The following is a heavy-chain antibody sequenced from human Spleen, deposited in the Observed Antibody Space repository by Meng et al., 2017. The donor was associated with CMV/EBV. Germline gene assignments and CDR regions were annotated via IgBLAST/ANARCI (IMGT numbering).Heavy chain of an antibody. Sequence: ASVKVSCKASGYTFTTSYLHWVRLVPGQGLEWMGIINPSGGSTTYAQNFQGRVTMTRDTSTSRVYMELSSLGSEDTAVYYCARGDDSSGWYLALNYYYGMDVWGQGTTVTVSS. J-gene: IGHJ6*02. D-gene: IGHD6-19*01. CDR3: ARGDDSSGWYLALNYYYGMDV. CDR1: GYTFTTSY. V-gene: IGHV1-46*01. CDR2: INPSGGST.